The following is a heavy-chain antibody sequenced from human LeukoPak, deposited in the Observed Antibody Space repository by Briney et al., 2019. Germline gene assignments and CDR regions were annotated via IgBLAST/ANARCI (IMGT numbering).Heavy chain of an antibody. CDR3: AVGAATAFY. Sequence: GGSLRLSCAASGFTFDDYAMHWVRQAPGKGLEWVSGISWNSGSIGYADSVKGRFTISRDNAKNSPYLQMNSLRAEDTALYYCAVGAATAFYWGQGTLVTVSS. D-gene: IGHD3-16*01. V-gene: IGHV3-9*01. CDR2: ISWNSGSI. J-gene: IGHJ4*02. CDR1: GFTFDDYA.